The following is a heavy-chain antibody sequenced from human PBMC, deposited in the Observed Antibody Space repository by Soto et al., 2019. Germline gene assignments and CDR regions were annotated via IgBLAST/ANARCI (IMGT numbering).Heavy chain of an antibody. CDR3: ARDQGVLRSFRTTDYGMDV. J-gene: IGHJ6*02. D-gene: IGHD3-3*01. CDR2: ISYDGSNK. V-gene: IGHV3-30-3*01. Sequence: QVQLVESGGGVVQPGRSLRLSCAASGFTFSSYAMHWVRQAPGKGLEWVAVISYDGSNKYYADSVKGRFTISRDNSKNTLYLQMNSLRAEDTAVYYGARDQGVLRSFRTTDYGMDVWGQGTTVTVSS. CDR1: GFTFSSYA.